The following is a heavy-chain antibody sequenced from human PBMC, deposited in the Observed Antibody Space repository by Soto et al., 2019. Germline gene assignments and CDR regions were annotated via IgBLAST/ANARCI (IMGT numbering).Heavy chain of an antibody. Sequence: QVQLVQSGAEVKKPGSSVKVSCKASGGTFSSYAISWVRQAPGQGLEWMGGIIPIFGTANYAQKFQGRVTITADESTSTAYMELSGLRSEDTAVYYCARAPVDVLVPAAKYYFDYWGQGTLVTVSS. CDR3: ARAPVDVLVPAAKYYFDY. V-gene: IGHV1-69*12. J-gene: IGHJ4*02. CDR1: GGTFSSYA. CDR2: IIPIFGTA. D-gene: IGHD2-2*01.